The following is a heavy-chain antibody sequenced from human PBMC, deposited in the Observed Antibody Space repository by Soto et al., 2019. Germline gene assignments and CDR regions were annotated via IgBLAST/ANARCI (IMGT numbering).Heavy chain of an antibody. Sequence: QVQLVQSGAEVKKPGASVKVSCKASGYTFTSYYMHWVRQAPGQGLEWMGIINPSGGSTSYAQKFQCRVTMTRDTSTSTVYMELSSLRSEDTAVYYCAREWSGLERTRSFDYWGQGTLVTVSS. D-gene: IGHD1-1*01. V-gene: IGHV1-46*01. CDR3: AREWSGLERTRSFDY. CDR1: GYTFTSYY. CDR2: INPSGGST. J-gene: IGHJ4*02.